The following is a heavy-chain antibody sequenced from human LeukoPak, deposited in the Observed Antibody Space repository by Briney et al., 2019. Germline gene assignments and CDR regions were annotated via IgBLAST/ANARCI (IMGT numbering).Heavy chain of an antibody. Sequence: GGSLRLSCAASGFTFSSYWMHWVRQAPGKGLEWVGFIRSKIYGGTPEYAASVKGRFTISRDDSKGIAYLQMYSLKTEDTAVYYCTRDQTPYYWGQGTLVTVSS. J-gene: IGHJ4*02. V-gene: IGHV3-49*04. CDR3: TRDQTPYY. CDR2: IRSKIYGGTP. CDR1: GFTFSSYW.